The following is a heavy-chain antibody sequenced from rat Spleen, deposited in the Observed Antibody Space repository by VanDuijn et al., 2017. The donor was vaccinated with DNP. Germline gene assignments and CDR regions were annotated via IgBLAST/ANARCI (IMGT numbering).Heavy chain of an antibody. CDR3: TRIGDLHNGGDGDALDA. CDR2: ISTSGGST. J-gene: IGHJ4*01. Sequence: EVQLVESGGGLVQPGRSMKLSCAASGFTFSSFPMAWVRQAPTKGLEWVATISTSGGSTYYRDSVKGRFMISRDDSKSTLSLQMDSLRSEDTATYYCTRIGDLHNGGDGDALDAWGQGTSVTVSS. V-gene: IGHV5-46*01. D-gene: IGHD1-1*01. CDR1: GFTFSSFP.